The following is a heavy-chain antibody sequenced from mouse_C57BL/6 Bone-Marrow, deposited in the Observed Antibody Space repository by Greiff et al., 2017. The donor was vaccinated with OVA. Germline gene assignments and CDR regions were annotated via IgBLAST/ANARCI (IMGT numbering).Heavy chain of an antibody. D-gene: IGHD4-1*01. V-gene: IGHV6-6*01. Sequence: EVKLEESGGGLVQPGGSMKLSCAASGFTFSDAWMDWVRQSPEKGLEWVAEIRNKANNHATYYAESVKGRFTISRDDSKSSVKLQNNSLRAEDTGIYYCTKLYYYAMDYWGQGTSVTVSS. J-gene: IGHJ4*01. CDR2: IRNKANNHAT. CDR3: TKLYYYAMDY. CDR1: GFTFSDAW.